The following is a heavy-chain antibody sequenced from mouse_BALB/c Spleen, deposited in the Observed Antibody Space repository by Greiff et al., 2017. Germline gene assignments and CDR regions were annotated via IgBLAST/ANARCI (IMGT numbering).Heavy chain of an antibody. CDR1: GYTFTSYV. CDR3: ARSAITTRGDWFAY. J-gene: IGHJ3*01. D-gene: IGHD2-4*01. Sequence: EVQRVESGPELVKPGASVKMSCKASGYTFTSYVMHWVKQKPGQGLEWIGYINPYNDGTKYNEKFKGKATLTSDKSSSTAYMELSSLTSEDSAVYYCARSAITTRGDWFAYWGQGTLVTVSA. CDR2: INPYNDGT. V-gene: IGHV1-14*01.